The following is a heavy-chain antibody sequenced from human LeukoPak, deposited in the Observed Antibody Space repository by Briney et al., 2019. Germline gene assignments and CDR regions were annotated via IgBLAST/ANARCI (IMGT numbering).Heavy chain of an antibody. CDR3: MKEGDTPTPDRRYYFDY. J-gene: IGHJ4*02. V-gene: IGHV3-64D*06. Sequence: GGSLRLSCSASGXTFSSYAMHWVRQAPGKGLEYVSAISSNGGSTYYADSVKGRFTISRDNSKNTLYLQMSSLRAEDTAVYYCMKEGDTPTPDRRYYFDYWGQGTLVTVSS. CDR2: ISSNGGST. CDR1: GXTFSSYA. D-gene: IGHD1-26*01.